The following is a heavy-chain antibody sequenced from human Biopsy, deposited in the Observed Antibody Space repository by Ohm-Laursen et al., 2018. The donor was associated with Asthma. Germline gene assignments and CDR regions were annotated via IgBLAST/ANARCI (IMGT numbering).Heavy chain of an antibody. CDR3: ARDYDGDYVQRHLPLAY. CDR2: IIPFYGTA. V-gene: IGHV1-69*13. J-gene: IGHJ4*02. Sequence: SVKVSCKPPGGTFSNFAISWVRQAPGQGLEWMGRIIPFYGTATYAQNFQGRLTLTADESTSTAYMELSSLRSEDTAVYFCARDYDGDYVQRHLPLAYWGQGTLVTVSS. D-gene: IGHD4-17*01. CDR1: GGTFSNFA.